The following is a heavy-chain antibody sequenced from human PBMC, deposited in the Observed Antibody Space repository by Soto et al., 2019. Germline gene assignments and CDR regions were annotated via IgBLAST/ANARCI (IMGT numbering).Heavy chain of an antibody. CDR3: ARVGSSGWSPDY. D-gene: IGHD6-19*01. Sequence: WIWIRQPPGKGLEWIGYIFYSGSTNYNPSLKSRVTISVDTSKNQFSLKLSSVTAADTAVYYCARVGSSGWSPDYWGPGTLVTVSS. V-gene: IGHV4-59*01. J-gene: IGHJ4*02. CDR2: IFYSGST.